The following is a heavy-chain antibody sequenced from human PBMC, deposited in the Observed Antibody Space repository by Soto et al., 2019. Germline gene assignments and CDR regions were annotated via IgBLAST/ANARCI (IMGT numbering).Heavy chain of an antibody. D-gene: IGHD5-18*01. Sequence: QVQLVESGGGVVQPGRSLRLSCAASGFTFSSYAMHWVRQAPGKGLEWVAVISYDGSNKYYADSVKGRFTISRDNSKNTRSLQMNSVRAVDTAVYYCARGPLWGTAMVLWYFDLWGRGTLVTVSS. CDR1: GFTFSSYA. CDR2: ISYDGSNK. V-gene: IGHV3-30-3*01. CDR3: ARGPLWGTAMVLWYFDL. J-gene: IGHJ2*01.